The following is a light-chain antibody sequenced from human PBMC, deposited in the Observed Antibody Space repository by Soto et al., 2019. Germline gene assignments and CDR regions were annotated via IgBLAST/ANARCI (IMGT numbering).Light chain of an antibody. J-gene: IGKJ5*01. Sequence: DVVMSQSPLCLPVTLGHPASISFRSNQSLVHSDGIAYFSWFQQRPGRSPRRLIYKVSNRDSGVPARFSGSGSGTDFALKISRVEAEDVGVYYCMQGTHWPITFGQGTRLEI. V-gene: IGKV2-30*02. CDR1: QSLVHSDGIAY. CDR3: MQGTHWPIT. CDR2: KVS.